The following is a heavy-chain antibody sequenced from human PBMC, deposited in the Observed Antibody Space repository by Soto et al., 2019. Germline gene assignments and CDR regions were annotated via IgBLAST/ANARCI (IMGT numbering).Heavy chain of an antibody. J-gene: IGHJ3*02. V-gene: IGHV3-33*01. CDR2: IWYDGSNK. CDR1: GFTFSSYG. D-gene: IGHD3-22*01. Sequence: GGSLRLSCAASGFTFSSYGMHWVRQAPGKGLEWVAVIWYDGSNKYYADSVKGRFTISRDNSKNTLYLQMNSLRSEDTAVYYYARDGYYDSSGYYQPSDAFDIWGQGTMVTVSS. CDR3: ARDGYYDSSGYYQPSDAFDI.